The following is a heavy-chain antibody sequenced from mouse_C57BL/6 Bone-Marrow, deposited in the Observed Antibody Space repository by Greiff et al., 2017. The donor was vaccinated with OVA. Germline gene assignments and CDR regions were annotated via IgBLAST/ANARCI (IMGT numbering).Heavy chain of an antibody. V-gene: IGHV5-12*01. CDR2: ISNGGGST. J-gene: IGHJ1*03. Sequence: EVQLVESGGGLVQPGGSLKLSCAASGFTFSDYYMYWVRQTPEKRLEWVAYISNGGGSTYYPDTVKGRFTISRDNAKNTLYLQMSRLKSEDTAMYYCARRGLYWYFDVWGTGTTVTVSS. CDR1: GFTFSDYY. CDR3: ARRGLYWYFDV.